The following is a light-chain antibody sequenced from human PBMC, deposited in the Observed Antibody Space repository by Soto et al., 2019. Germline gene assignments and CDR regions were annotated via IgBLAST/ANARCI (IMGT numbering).Light chain of an antibody. Sequence: DIQVTQSPSFLSASVVDTVTITCRTSQSISGKLSWYQQIPGKAPKLLIYAASRLQSGVPSRFSASGSGTEFTLTISSLHPDDFASYYCQQSYSRVTFGQGTKVDI. V-gene: IGKV1-39*01. CDR3: QQSYSRVT. CDR2: AAS. CDR1: QSISGK. J-gene: IGKJ1*01.